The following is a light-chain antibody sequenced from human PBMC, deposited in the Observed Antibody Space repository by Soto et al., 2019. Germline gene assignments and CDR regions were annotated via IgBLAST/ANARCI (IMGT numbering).Light chain of an antibody. CDR3: SSYTSSSTEV. CDR2: DVN. Sequence: QSVLTQPASVSGSPGQSITISCTGTSSDVGGYNYVSCYQHHPGKAPKLLIYDVNSRPSGVSDRFSGSKSGNTASLTISGLQAEDEADYYCSSYTSSSTEVFGTGTKLTVL. V-gene: IGLV2-14*03. J-gene: IGLJ1*01. CDR1: SSDVGGYNY.